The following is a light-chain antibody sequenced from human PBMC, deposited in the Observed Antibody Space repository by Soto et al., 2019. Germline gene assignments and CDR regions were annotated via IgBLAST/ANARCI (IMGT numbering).Light chain of an antibody. V-gene: IGKV1-5*03. CDR1: QTVTLW. CDR3: QQYSSFPYT. J-gene: IGKJ2*01. Sequence: DIPMTQSPSFLSASVGDRVTIACRASQTVTLWLTWYQQKPGKAPKLLLYKASTLESGVPSRFSGNGSETDFTLTISSLQPYDIGTYYCQQYSSFPYTFGQGTKLEIK. CDR2: KAS.